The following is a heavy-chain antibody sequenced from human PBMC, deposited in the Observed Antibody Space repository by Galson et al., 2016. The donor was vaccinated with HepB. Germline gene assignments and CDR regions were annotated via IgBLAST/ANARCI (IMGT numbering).Heavy chain of an antibody. V-gene: IGHV3-23*01. CDR3: AKGGGSTWYISPHFVDP. CDR2: ISGDTTTT. D-gene: IGHD6-13*01. Sequence: SLRLSGAASGLTFSNYAMTWVRQAPGKGLEWVSSISGDTTTTSYADSVKGRFTISRDNAKNTFYLQMNSLRAEDTASYYCAKGGGSTWYISPHFVDPWGQGTLVTVSS. J-gene: IGHJ5*02. CDR1: GLTFSNYA.